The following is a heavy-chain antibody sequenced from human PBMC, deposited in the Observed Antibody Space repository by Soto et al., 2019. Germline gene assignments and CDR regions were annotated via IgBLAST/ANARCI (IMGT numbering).Heavy chain of an antibody. Sequence: ASVKVSCKASGYTFTSYGISWVRQAPGQGLEWMGWISAYNGNTNYAQKLQGRVTMTTDTSTSTAYMELRSLRSDDTAVYYCARVPQRGSSSWYEFDYWGQGTLVTVYS. CDR1: GYTFTSYG. CDR3: ARVPQRGSSSWYEFDY. V-gene: IGHV1-18*04. J-gene: IGHJ4*02. D-gene: IGHD6-13*01. CDR2: ISAYNGNT.